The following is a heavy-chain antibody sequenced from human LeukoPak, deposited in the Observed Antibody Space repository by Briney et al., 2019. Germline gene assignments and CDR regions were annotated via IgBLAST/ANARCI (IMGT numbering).Heavy chain of an antibody. D-gene: IGHD3-10*01. J-gene: IGHJ4*02. Sequence: ASVKVSCKASGGTFSSYAISWVRQAPGQGLEWMGGIIPIFGTANYAQKFQGRVTMTRDTSTSTVYMELSSLRSEDTAVYYCARDYYGSGSYYNWFDYWGQGTLVTVSS. CDR3: ARDYYGSGSYYNWFDY. CDR1: GGTFSSYA. V-gene: IGHV1-69*05. CDR2: IIPIFGTA.